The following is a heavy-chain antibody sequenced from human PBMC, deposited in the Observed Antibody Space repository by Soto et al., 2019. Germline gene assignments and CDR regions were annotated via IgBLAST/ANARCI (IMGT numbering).Heavy chain of an antibody. V-gene: IGHV4-31*01. CDR2: IYYSGST. CDR3: ARGGRRSPGMDV. CDR1: GGSISSGGYY. J-gene: IGHJ6*02. Sequence: QVQLQESGPGLVKPSQTLSLTCTVSGGSISSGGYYWSWIRQHPGKGLEWIGYIYYSGSTYYNPSLNSLVTISVDTSQNQFSPKLRSVTAADTAVYYCARGGRRSPGMDVWGQGTTVTVSS.